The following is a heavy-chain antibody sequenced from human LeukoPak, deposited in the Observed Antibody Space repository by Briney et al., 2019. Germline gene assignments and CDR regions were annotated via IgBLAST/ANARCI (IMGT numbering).Heavy chain of an antibody. V-gene: IGHV4-59*08. J-gene: IGHJ4*02. CDR1: GGSISGYY. CDR2: ISFTGDT. CDR3: ARSPPGWYYDDSGQYYFDT. Sequence: SETLSLTCTVSGGSISGYYWSWIRQSPGKRLEWIAYISFTGDTNYNPSLKSRVTISLDTSKTHFSLTLSSLTAADTAVYYCARSPPGWYYDDSGQYYFDTWGQGALVTVSS. D-gene: IGHD3-22*01.